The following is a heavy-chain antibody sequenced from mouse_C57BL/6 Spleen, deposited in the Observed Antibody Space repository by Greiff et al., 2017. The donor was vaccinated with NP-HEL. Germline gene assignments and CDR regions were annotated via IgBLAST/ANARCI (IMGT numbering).Heavy chain of an antibody. D-gene: IGHD2-4*01. Sequence: EVQLQQSGAELVRPGASVKLSCTASGFNIKDDYMHWVKQRPEQGLEWIGWIDPENGDTEYASKFQGKATITADTSSNTAYLQLSSLTSEDTAVYYCTTCYDYGDGAWFAYWGQGTLVTVSA. CDR3: TTCYDYGDGAWFAY. V-gene: IGHV14-4*01. J-gene: IGHJ3*01. CDR1: GFNIKDDY. CDR2: IDPENGDT.